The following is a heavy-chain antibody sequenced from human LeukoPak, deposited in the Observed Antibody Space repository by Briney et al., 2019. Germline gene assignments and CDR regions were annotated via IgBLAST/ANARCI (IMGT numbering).Heavy chain of an antibody. J-gene: IGHJ4*02. CDR1: GGSFSGYY. Sequence: PSETLSLTCAVYGGSFSGYYWSWIRQPPGKGLEWIGEINHSGSTNYNPSLKSRVTISVDTSKNQFSLKLSSVTAADTAVYYCARIDSSGYYYPYFDYWGQGTLVTVSS. D-gene: IGHD3-22*01. CDR3: ARIDSSGYYYPYFDY. V-gene: IGHV4-34*01. CDR2: INHSGST.